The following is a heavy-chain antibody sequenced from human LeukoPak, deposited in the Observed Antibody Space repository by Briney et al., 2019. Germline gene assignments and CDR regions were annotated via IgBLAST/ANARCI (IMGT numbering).Heavy chain of an antibody. D-gene: IGHD1-1*01. Sequence: ASVKVSCKASGGTFSSYAISWVRQAPGQGLEWMGGIIPIFGTANYAQKFQGRVTITADESASTAYMELSSLRTEDTAVYYCARPEDWNDQGFDYWGQGTLVTVSS. CDR1: GGTFSSYA. J-gene: IGHJ4*02. CDR2: IIPIFGTA. CDR3: ARPEDWNDQGFDY. V-gene: IGHV1-69*13.